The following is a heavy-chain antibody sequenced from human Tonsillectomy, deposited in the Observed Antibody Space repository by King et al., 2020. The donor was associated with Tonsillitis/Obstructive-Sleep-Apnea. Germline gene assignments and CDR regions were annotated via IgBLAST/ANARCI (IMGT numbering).Heavy chain of an antibody. CDR3: ARDLRGYDYNY. J-gene: IGHJ4*02. CDR2: INPNRGVT. Sequence: QLVQSGAEVRKPGASVRVSCQASGYTFTDYYMHWVRQAPGQGLEWMGWINPNRGVTKFAQRFQGRVTMTRDTSISTAYMEVRRLRSDDTAVYYCARDLRGYDYNYWGQGTLVTVSS. CDR1: GYTFTDYY. D-gene: IGHD5-12*01. V-gene: IGHV1-2*02.